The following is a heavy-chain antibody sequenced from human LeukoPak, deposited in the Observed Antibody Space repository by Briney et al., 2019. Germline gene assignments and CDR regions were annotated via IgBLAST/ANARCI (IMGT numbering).Heavy chain of an antibody. CDR2: INHSGST. CDR1: GGTISSGGYS. CDR3: ARCNRFYDSSGYPCGT. D-gene: IGHD3-22*01. Sequence: SETLSLTCAVSGGTISSGGYSWSWMRQPPGKGLEWIGEINHSGSTNYNPSLKSRVTISVDTSKNQFSLKLSSVTAADTAVYYCARCNRFYDSSGYPCGTWGQGTLVTVSS. J-gene: IGHJ5*02. V-gene: IGHV4-34*01.